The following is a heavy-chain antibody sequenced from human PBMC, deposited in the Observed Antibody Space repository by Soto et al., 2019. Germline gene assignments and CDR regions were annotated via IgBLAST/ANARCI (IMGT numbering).Heavy chain of an antibody. V-gene: IGHV4-31*03. CDR2: IYYSGST. CDR3: ARDSANYDFWSGYLRGYYGMDV. J-gene: IGHJ6*02. Sequence: QVQLQESGPGLVKPSQTLSLTCTVSGGSISSGGYYWSWIRQHPGKGLEWIGYIYYSGSTYYNPSLKSRVTISVDPSKNQFSLKLSSVTAADTAVYYCARDSANYDFWSGYLRGYYGMDVWGQGTTVTVSS. CDR1: GGSISSGGYY. D-gene: IGHD3-3*01.